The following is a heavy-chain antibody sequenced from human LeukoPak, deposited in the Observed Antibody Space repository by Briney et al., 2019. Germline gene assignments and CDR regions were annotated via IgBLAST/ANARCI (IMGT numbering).Heavy chain of an antibody. D-gene: IGHD4-23*01. V-gene: IGHV1-2*06. CDR2: INPNSGGT. Sequence: ASVKVSCKASGYTFTGYYMHWVRQAPGQGLEWMGRINPNSGGTNYAQKFQGRVTMTRDTSISTAYMGLSRLRSDDTAVYYCARTVVTPYYHYGMDVWGQGTTVTVSS. CDR1: GYTFTGYY. CDR3: ARTVVTPYYHYGMDV. J-gene: IGHJ6*02.